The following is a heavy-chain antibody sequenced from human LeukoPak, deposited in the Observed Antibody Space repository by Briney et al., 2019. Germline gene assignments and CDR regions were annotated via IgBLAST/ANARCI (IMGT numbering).Heavy chain of an antibody. Sequence: GGSLRLSCAASEFTFRNYAMSWVRQAPGKGLEWVSGISGRGGSTYYADSVKDRFTISRDNSENTLFLQMNSLRAESTAVYSCADELLFGELALRYFDYWGQGTLVTVSS. J-gene: IGHJ4*02. V-gene: IGHV3-23*01. CDR2: ISGRGGST. CDR1: EFTFRNYA. CDR3: ADELLFGELALRYFDY. D-gene: IGHD3-10*01.